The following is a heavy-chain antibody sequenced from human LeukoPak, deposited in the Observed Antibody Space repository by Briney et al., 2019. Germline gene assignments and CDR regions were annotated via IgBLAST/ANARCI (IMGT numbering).Heavy chain of an antibody. CDR1: GGSISYYY. J-gene: IGHJ5*02. D-gene: IGHD2-8*01. V-gene: IGHV4-59*01. CDR2: IYYTGST. Sequence: PSETLSLTRTVSGGSISYYYWSWIRQPPGKGLEWIGYIYYTGSTKYNPSLNSRVNISLDMSKNQFSLKLTSVTAADTAAYYCARDGGCTTGNCFANGFDPWAQESLVTVSS. CDR3: ARDGGCTTGNCFANGFDP.